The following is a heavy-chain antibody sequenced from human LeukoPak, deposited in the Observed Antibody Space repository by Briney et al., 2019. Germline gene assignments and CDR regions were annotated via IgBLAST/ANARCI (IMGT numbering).Heavy chain of an antibody. CDR3: AKRSATTLRFDY. CDR2: ISGSGGST. J-gene: IGHJ4*02. CDR1: GFTFSSYA. Sequence: GGSLRLSCAASGFTFSSYAMSWVRQAPGKGLEWVSVISGSGGSTYYADSVKGRFTISRDNSKNTLYLQMNSLRAEGTAVYYCAKRSATTLRFDYWGQGTLVTVSS. V-gene: IGHV3-23*01. D-gene: IGHD2-15*01.